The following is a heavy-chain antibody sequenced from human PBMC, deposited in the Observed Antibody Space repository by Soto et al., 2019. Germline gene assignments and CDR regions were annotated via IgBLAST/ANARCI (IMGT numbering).Heavy chain of an antibody. J-gene: IGHJ4*02. D-gene: IGHD3-22*01. CDR3: AKEYYYDSSGLYYFDY. CDR1: GFTFSSYA. CDR2: ISGSGGST. Sequence: PGGSLRLSCAAPGFTFSSYAMSWVRQAPGKGLEWVSAISGSGGSTYYADSVKGRFTISRDNFKNTLYLQMNSLRAEDTAVYYCAKEYYYDSSGLYYFDYWGLGTLVTVSS. V-gene: IGHV3-23*01.